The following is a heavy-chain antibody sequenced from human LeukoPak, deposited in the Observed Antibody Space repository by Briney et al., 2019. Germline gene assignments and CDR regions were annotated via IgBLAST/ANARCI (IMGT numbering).Heavy chain of an antibody. Sequence: AGGSLRLSCAASGFTFSSYWMSWVRQAPGKGLEWVANIKEDGSEKYYVDSVKGRFTISRDNAQNSLYLQMNSLRAEDTAVYYCARDQWIYDFSGSRYFDYWGQGTLVTVSS. V-gene: IGHV3-7*01. CDR3: ARDQWIYDFSGSRYFDY. D-gene: IGHD3-3*01. J-gene: IGHJ4*02. CDR1: GFTFSSYW. CDR2: IKEDGSEK.